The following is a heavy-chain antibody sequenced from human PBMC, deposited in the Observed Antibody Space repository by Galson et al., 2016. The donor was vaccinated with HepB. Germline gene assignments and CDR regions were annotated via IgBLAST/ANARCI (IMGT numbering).Heavy chain of an antibody. V-gene: IGHV1-69*13. Sequence: SVKVSCKASGGTFPSYSIGWVRQAPGQGLEWMGGIIPIFGTSNYAKNFQGRLTIAADDSTGTAYMELSSLRSEDTAVYYCARGAPFTTVVASYYFDYWGLGTLVTVSS. D-gene: IGHD4-23*01. CDR1: GGTFPSYS. J-gene: IGHJ4*02. CDR3: ARGAPFTTVVASYYFDY. CDR2: IIPIFGTS.